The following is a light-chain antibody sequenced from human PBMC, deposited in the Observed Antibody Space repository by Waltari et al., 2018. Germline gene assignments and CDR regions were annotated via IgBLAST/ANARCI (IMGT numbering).Light chain of an antibody. J-gene: IGLJ1*01. V-gene: IGLV3-21*04. CDR2: YEN. Sequence: SHVLTQPPSVSVAPGQEAKITCESGNIGSERVHWYQQKTGHAPLFVIYYENDRPPGTPERVACSNSGDTATLTISRFEVGDEADYYCQVWPARLEHPVFGTGTKVTVL. CDR3: QVWPARLEHPV. CDR1: NIGSER.